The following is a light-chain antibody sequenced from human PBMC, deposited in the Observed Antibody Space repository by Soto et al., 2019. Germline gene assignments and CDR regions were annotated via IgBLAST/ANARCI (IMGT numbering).Light chain of an antibody. V-gene: IGLV2-11*01. CDR2: DVN. J-gene: IGLJ1*01. CDR1: SSDVGGYNS. Sequence: QSVLTQPRSVSGSPGQSVTISCTGASSDVGGYNSVSWYQQHPGKAPKLMIYDVNKRPSGVPDRFSGSKSDNTASLTISGLQTEDEADYYCCSYAGTSYVFGTGTKLTVL. CDR3: CSYAGTSYV.